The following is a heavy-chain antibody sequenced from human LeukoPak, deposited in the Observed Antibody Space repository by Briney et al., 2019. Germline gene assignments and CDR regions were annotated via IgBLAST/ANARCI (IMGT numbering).Heavy chain of an antibody. Sequence: GGSLRLSCAASGFTFSSYGMHWVRQAPGKGLEWVAFIRYDGSNKYYADSVKGRFTISRDNSKNTLYLQMNSLRAEDTAVYYCAKHDVAGVWYYFDYWGQGTLVTVSS. CDR3: AKHDVAGVWYYFDY. CDR2: IRYDGSNK. J-gene: IGHJ4*02. CDR1: GFTFSSYG. D-gene: IGHD6-19*01. V-gene: IGHV3-30*02.